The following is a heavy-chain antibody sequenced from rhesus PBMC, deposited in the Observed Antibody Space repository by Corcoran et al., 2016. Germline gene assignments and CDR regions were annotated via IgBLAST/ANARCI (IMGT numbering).Heavy chain of an antibody. CDR3: ARDRVTTYGLDS. Sequence: QVQLQESGPGLVKPSETLSLTCAVSGGSISDDYYWSWLRQPPGKGLEWIGYIYGSGGGTNYNPSLKNRVTISIDTSKNQFSLKLSSVTAADTAVYYCARDRVTTYGLDSWGQGVVVTVSS. V-gene: IGHV4-106*01. CDR2: IYGSGGGT. D-gene: IGHD4-17*01. CDR1: GGSISDDYY. J-gene: IGHJ6*01.